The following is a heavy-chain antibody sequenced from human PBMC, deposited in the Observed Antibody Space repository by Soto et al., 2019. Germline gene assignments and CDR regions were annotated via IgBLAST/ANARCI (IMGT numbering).Heavy chain of an antibody. Sequence: EVRLVDSGGGLVKPGGSLRLSCEASGFTYNRCSMNWVRQAPGKGLEWVSSISSSGKYIYYADSVKGRFTISRDNAKRSLFLHMNGLTAADTAVYYCARDLTVEYTTDYFDYCSQGTLVTVSS. CDR1: GFTYNRCS. CDR3: ARDLTVEYTTDYFDY. J-gene: IGHJ4*02. CDR2: ISSSGKYI. D-gene: IGHD4-17*01. V-gene: IGHV3-21*02.